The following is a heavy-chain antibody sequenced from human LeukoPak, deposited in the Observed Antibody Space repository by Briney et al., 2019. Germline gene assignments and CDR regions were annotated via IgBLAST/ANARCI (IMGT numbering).Heavy chain of an antibody. J-gene: IGHJ4*02. D-gene: IGHD3-10*01. CDR2: INPNSGGT. Sequence: GGSLRLSCAASGFTFSGYYVHWVRQAPGQGLEWMGWINPNSGGTNYAQKFQGRVTMTRDTSISTAYMELRRLGSDDTAVYYCARDFFGSGSYSPFDYWGQGTLVTVSS. V-gene: IGHV1-2*02. CDR1: GFTFSGYY. CDR3: ARDFFGSGSYSPFDY.